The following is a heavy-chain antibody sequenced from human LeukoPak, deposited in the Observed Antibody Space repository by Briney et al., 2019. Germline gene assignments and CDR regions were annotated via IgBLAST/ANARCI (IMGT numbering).Heavy chain of an antibody. D-gene: IGHD3-22*01. CDR1: AYSINSGYH. J-gene: IGHJ4*02. CDR2: IYHSGST. Sequence: SETLSLTCIVSAYSINSGYHWGWIRQPPGKGLEWIGSIYHSGSTYYNPSLKSRVTISIDTSKNQFSLKLSSVTAADTAVYYCARHYLYDTSGDGTYYFDYWGQGTLVTVSS. CDR3: ARHYLYDTSGDGTYYFDY. V-gene: IGHV4-38-2*02.